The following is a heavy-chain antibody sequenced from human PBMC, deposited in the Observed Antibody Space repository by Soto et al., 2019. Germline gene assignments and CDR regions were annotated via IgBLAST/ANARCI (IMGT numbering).Heavy chain of an antibody. CDR3: ARDGAAAGYAEYFQH. J-gene: IGHJ1*01. Sequence: QVQLVESGGGVVQPGRSLRLSCAASGFTFSSYAMHWVRQAPGKGLEWVAVISYDGSNKYYADSVKGRFTISRDNSKNTLYLQMNSLRAEDTAGYYCARDGAAAGYAEYFQHWGQGTLVTVSS. D-gene: IGHD6-13*01. CDR1: GFTFSSYA. CDR2: ISYDGSNK. V-gene: IGHV3-30-3*01.